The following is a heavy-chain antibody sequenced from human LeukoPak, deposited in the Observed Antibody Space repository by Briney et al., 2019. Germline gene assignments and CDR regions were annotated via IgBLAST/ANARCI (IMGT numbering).Heavy chain of an antibody. V-gene: IGHV4-61*02. Sequence: SETLSLTCTVSGGSISRGSYYWSWIRQPGGRGLEWIGRIYTSGSTNYNPSLKSRVTISVDPSKNQFSLKLSSVTAADTAVYYCARDLYYDFWSGYYKANWFDPWGQGTLVTVSS. D-gene: IGHD3-3*01. CDR1: GGSISRGSYY. CDR2: IYTSGST. J-gene: IGHJ5*02. CDR3: ARDLYYDFWSGYYKANWFDP.